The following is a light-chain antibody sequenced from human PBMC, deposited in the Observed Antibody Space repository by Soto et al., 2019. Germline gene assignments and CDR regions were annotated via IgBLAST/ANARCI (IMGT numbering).Light chain of an antibody. CDR3: QQYNNWLPWT. CDR1: QSVSSN. CDR2: GAS. V-gene: IGKV3-15*01. J-gene: IGKJ1*01. Sequence: EIASTQSPATLTVSPGARATLSCRASQSVSSNLAWYQQKPGQAPRLLIYGASTRATGIPARFSGSGSGTEFTLTISSLQSEDFAVYYCQQYNNWLPWTFGQGTKVDIK.